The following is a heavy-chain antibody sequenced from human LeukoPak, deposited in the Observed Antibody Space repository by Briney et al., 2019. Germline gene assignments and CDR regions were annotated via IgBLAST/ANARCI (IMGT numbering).Heavy chain of an antibody. Sequence: PSETLSLTCTVSGGSINSDYWSWIRQPAGKGLEWVGRIHSSGSTNYNPSLKSRATMSVDTSKNQFSLKVTSVTAADTAVYYCASRLYDSARNFDYWGQGALVTVSS. CDR1: GGSINSDY. V-gene: IGHV4-4*07. CDR2: IHSSGST. J-gene: IGHJ4*02. D-gene: IGHD3-22*01. CDR3: ASRLYDSARNFDY.